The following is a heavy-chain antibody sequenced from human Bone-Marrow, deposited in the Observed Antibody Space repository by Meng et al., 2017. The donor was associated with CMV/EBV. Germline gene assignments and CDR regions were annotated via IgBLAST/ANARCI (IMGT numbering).Heavy chain of an antibody. Sequence: CKASGGTFSSYAISWVRQAPGQGLEWMGWINAYNDNRDYAQKFQGRVTMTTDTSTSTAYMELRSLRSDDTAVYYCARHVSSGYYAFWGQGTLVTVSS. D-gene: IGHD3-22*01. V-gene: IGHV1-18*01. J-gene: IGHJ4*02. CDR2: INAYNDNR. CDR1: GGTFSSYA. CDR3: ARHVSSGYYAF.